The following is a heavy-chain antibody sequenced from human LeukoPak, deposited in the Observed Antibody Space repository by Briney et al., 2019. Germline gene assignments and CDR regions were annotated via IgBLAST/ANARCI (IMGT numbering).Heavy chain of an antibody. D-gene: IGHD3-9*01. CDR3: TGYGSFWVSSYFY. Sequence: PSETLSLTCAVSGGSFRGYYRSWIRQPPGKGLEWIGEINHSGSTNYNPPLKSRVTISVATSKNRFSLKLSSITAAHTPRYYFTGYGSFWVSSYFYWGQGTLVTVSS. CDR1: GGSFRGYY. CDR2: INHSGST. J-gene: IGHJ4*02. V-gene: IGHV4-34*01.